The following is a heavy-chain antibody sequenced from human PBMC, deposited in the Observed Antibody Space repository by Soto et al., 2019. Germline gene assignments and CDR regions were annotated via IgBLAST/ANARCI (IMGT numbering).Heavy chain of an antibody. Sequence: QVQLVESGGGVVQPGRSLRLSCAASGFTFSSYGMHWVRQAPGKGLEWVAVISYDGSNKYYADSVKGGFTISRDNSKNTLYLQMNSLRAEDTAVYYCARYSSGWYASRFDYWGQGSLVTVSS. CDR3: ARYSSGWYASRFDY. CDR2: ISYDGSNK. CDR1: GFTFSSYG. D-gene: IGHD6-19*01. V-gene: IGHV3-30*03. J-gene: IGHJ4*02.